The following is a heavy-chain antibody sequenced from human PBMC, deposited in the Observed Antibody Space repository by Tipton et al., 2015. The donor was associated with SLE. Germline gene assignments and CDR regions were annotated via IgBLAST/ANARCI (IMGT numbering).Heavy chain of an antibody. CDR3: ARSFPRFFDD. V-gene: IGHV4-39*07. Sequence: GLVKPSETLSVTCTVSGGSISRSDYYWGWLRQPPGKGLEWIGSIYYTGSTYYNPSLKSRVTISLDTSKNQFSLTLSSVTAADTAVYYCARSFPRFFDDWGEGPLLTVSS. J-gene: IGHJ4*02. CDR1: GGSISRSDYY. CDR2: IYYTGST.